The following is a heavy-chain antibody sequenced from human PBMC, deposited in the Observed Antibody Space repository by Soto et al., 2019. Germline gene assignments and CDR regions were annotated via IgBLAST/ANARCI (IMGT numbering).Heavy chain of an antibody. J-gene: IGHJ4*02. D-gene: IGHD3-16*01. CDR2: ITSSSSYI. CDR3: ASGGRGSYLPSDY. Sequence: EVQLVESGGGLVRPGESLRLSCAASGFSFSTYTMKWVRQAPGKGLEWVSSITSSSSYIYYGDSVEGRFTVSRDNAKNSLFLQMNSLRAEDTAVYYCASGGRGSYLPSDYWGQGTLVTVSS. V-gene: IGHV3-21*01. CDR1: GFSFSTYT.